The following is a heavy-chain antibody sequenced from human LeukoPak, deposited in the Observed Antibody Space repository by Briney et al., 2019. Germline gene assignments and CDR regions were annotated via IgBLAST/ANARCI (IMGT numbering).Heavy chain of an antibody. Sequence: GGSLRLSCAASGFTVSSNYMSWVRQAPGKGLEWVSVIYSGGSTYYADSVKGRFTISRDNSKNTLYLQMNSLRAEDTAVYYCAGGGSSGYPYYFDYWGQGTLVTVSS. D-gene: IGHD3-22*01. J-gene: IGHJ4*02. CDR2: IYSGGST. CDR1: GFTVSSNY. V-gene: IGHV3-66*01. CDR3: AGGGSSGYPYYFDY.